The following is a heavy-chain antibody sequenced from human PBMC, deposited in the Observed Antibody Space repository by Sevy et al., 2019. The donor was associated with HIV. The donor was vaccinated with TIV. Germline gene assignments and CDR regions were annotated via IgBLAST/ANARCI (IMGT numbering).Heavy chain of an antibody. CDR2: IYYSGST. CDR3: ARDLWFGESDYYGMDV. V-gene: IGHV4-59*13. D-gene: IGHD3-10*01. CDR1: GGSISSYY. Sequence: SETLSLTCTVSGGSISSYYWSWIRQPPGKGLEWIGYIYYSGSTNYNPSLNSRVTISVDTSKNQFSLKLSSVTAADTAVYYCARDLWFGESDYYGMDVWGQGTTVTVSS. J-gene: IGHJ6*02.